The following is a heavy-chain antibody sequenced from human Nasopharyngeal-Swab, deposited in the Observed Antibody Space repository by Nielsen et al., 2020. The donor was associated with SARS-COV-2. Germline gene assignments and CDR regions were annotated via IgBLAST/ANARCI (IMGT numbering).Heavy chain of an antibody. D-gene: IGHD2/OR15-2a*01. CDR2: IVGSGAISGNGGNT. CDR1: GYSFRTYG. J-gene: IGHJ4*02. V-gene: IGHV3-23*01. Sequence: GVSLRLSCVASGYSFRTYGMSWVRQAPGNWLEWVAAIVGSGAISGNGGNTYYADSVKGRFTISRDNSKNTLSLQMNSLRAEDTAVYYCAKDLRGPYFFWGQGTLVTVSS. CDR3: AKDLRGPYFF.